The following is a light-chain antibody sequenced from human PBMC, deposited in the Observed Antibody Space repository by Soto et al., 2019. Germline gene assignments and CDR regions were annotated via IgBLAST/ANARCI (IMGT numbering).Light chain of an antibody. Sequence: SYELTQPPSVSVSPGQTARITCSGDALPKQYAYWYQQKPGQAPVLVIYKDSERPSGIPERFSGSSSGTTVTLTISGVQAEDEADYYCQSADSSGTYYVFGKGTKLTV. CDR2: KDS. J-gene: IGLJ1*01. V-gene: IGLV3-25*02. CDR3: QSADSSGTYYV. CDR1: ALPKQY.